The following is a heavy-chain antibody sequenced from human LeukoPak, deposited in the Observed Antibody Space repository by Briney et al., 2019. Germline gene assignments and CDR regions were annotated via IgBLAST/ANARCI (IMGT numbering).Heavy chain of an antibody. CDR3: AKDGLGSALDY. Sequence: GGSLRLSCAASGFTFSSYAMHWVRQAPGKGLEWVAVISYDGSNKYYADSVKGRFTISRDNSKNTLYLQMNSPRAEDTAVYYCAKDGLGSALDYWGQGTLVTVSS. CDR2: ISYDGSNK. D-gene: IGHD6-25*01. CDR1: GFTFSSYA. J-gene: IGHJ4*02. V-gene: IGHV3-30-3*01.